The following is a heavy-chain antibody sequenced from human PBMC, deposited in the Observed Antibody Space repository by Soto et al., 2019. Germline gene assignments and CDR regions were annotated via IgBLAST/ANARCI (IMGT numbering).Heavy chain of an antibody. V-gene: IGHV4-4*02. CDR2: IYYSGST. Sequence: SEILSLTWAVSGDSINSDNWWSWVRQPPGKGLEWIGYIYYSGSTNYNPSLKSRVTISVDTSKNQFSLKLSSVTAADTAVHYCAGGRIQLWYPFDYWGQGTLVTVSS. J-gene: IGHJ4*02. CDR1: GDSINSDNW. D-gene: IGHD5-18*01. CDR3: AGGRIQLWYPFDY.